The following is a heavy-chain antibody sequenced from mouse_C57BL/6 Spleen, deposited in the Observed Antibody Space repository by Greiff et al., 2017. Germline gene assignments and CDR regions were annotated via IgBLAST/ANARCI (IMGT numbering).Heavy chain of an antibody. CDR3: ARGYDKN. D-gene: IGHD2-2*01. Sequence: VQLQQSGAELVRPGASVKLSCKASGYTFTDYYINWVKQRPGQGLEWIARIYPGSGNTYYNEKFKGKATLTAEKSSSTAYMQLSSLTSEDSAVXFCARGYDKNWGQGTTLTVSS. J-gene: IGHJ2*01. V-gene: IGHV1-76*01. CDR1: GYTFTDYY. CDR2: IYPGSGNT.